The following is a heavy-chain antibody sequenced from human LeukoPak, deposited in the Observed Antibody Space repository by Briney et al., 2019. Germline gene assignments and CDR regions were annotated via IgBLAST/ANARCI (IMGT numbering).Heavy chain of an antibody. V-gene: IGHV4-34*01. D-gene: IGHD6-6*01. Sequence: SETLSLTCAVYGGSFSGYYWSWIRQPPGKGLEWIGEINHSGSTNYNPSLKSRVTISVDTSKNQFSLKLSSVTAADTAVYYCARVGYSSSSADYWGQGTLVTASS. CDR3: ARVGYSSSSADY. CDR2: INHSGST. CDR1: GGSFSGYY. J-gene: IGHJ4*02.